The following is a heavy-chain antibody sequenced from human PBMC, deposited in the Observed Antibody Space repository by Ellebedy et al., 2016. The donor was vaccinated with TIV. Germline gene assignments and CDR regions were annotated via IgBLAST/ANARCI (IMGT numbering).Heavy chain of an antibody. J-gene: IGHJ4*02. CDR1: GYSFSKHW. Sequence: GESLKISXQGYGYSFSKHWIAWVRQQPGKGLEWVGLIYPGDSDTKYSPAFQGQVTITSDKSTATVYLQWSGLKASDTAVYYCSRLRDALADELDYWGQGTLVTVS. CDR3: SRLRDALADELDY. V-gene: IGHV5-51*01. D-gene: IGHD6-19*01. CDR2: IYPGDSDT.